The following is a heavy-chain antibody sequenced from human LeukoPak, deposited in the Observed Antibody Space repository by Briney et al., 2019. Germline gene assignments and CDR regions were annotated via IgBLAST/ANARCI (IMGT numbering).Heavy chain of an antibody. Sequence: SQTLSLTCTVDGGSFSGYSWSWIRHPPGKGLEWIGEINHSGSTNYNPSLKSRVTISVDTSKNQFSLKLSSVPAADTAVYYCARGFGATYYYHMDVWGKGTTVTVSS. CDR1: GGSFSGYS. V-gene: IGHV4-34*01. J-gene: IGHJ6*03. CDR3: ARGFGATYYYHMDV. CDR2: INHSGST. D-gene: IGHD1-26*01.